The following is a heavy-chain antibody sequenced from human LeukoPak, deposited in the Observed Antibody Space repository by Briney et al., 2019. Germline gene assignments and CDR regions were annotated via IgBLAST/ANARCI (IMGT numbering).Heavy chain of an antibody. Sequence: SETLSLTCTVSGGSISSGGYYWSWIRQHPGKGLEWIGRIYTSGSTNYNPSLKSRVTMSVDTSKNQFSLKLSSVTAADTAVYYCASTMVRGVIINVDAFDIWGQGTMVTVSS. D-gene: IGHD3-10*01. J-gene: IGHJ3*02. CDR2: IYTSGST. V-gene: IGHV4-61*02. CDR1: GGSISSGGYY. CDR3: ASTMVRGVIINVDAFDI.